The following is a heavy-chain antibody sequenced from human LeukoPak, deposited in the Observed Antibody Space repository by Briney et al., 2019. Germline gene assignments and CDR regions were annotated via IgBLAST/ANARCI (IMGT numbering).Heavy chain of an antibody. Sequence: GGSLRLSCAASGFTFSSYALSWVRQAPGKGLEWVSAISASGGSTYYADSVKGRFTFSRDNSKNALYPQMNSLRAEDTAVYYCAKGHTGYDAFDIWGQGTMVTVSS. D-gene: IGHD3-9*01. V-gene: IGHV3-23*01. J-gene: IGHJ3*02. CDR1: GFTFSSYA. CDR2: ISASGGST. CDR3: AKGHTGYDAFDI.